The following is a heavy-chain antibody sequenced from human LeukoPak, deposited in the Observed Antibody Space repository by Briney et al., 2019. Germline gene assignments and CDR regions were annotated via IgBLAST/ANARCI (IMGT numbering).Heavy chain of an antibody. J-gene: IGHJ6*02. Sequence: ASVKVSCKASGYTFTSYDINWVRQATGQGLEWMGWMNPNSGNTGYAQKFQGRVTMTRNTSISTAYMELSSLRSEDTAAYYCARGGGGSSWYVGYYYYYYGMDVWGQGTTVTVSS. CDR1: GYTFTSYD. CDR2: MNPNSGNT. D-gene: IGHD6-13*01. CDR3: ARGGGGSSWYVGYYYYYYGMDV. V-gene: IGHV1-8*01.